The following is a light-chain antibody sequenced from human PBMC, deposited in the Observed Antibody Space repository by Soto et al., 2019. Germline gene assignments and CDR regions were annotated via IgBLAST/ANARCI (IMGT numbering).Light chain of an antibody. CDR2: AAS. J-gene: IGKJ1*01. V-gene: IGKV3-20*01. CDR1: QTISSSY. CDR3: QQYGRSLWT. Sequence: EIVLTQSPGTLSLSPGERAILSCRASQTISSSYLAWYQQKPGQAPRLVIYAASTRATGIPDRFSGSGSGTDFTLTIRRLEPEDSAVSYCQQYGRSLWTLGQGTKVEIK.